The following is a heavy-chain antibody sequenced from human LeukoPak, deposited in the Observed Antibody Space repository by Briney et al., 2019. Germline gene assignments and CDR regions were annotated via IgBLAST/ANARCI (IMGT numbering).Heavy chain of an antibody. CDR2: IYTSGST. V-gene: IGHV4-61*09. CDR3: ARGWYYDILTDYYMDV. D-gene: IGHD3-9*01. J-gene: IGHJ6*03. CDR1: GGSISSGSFY. Sequence: SETLSLTCTVSGGSISSGSFYWRWIRQPAGKGLEWIGHIYTSGSTNYNPSLKSRVTISVDTSKNQFSLKLSSVTAADTAVYYCARGWYYDILTDYYMDVWGKGTTLTISS.